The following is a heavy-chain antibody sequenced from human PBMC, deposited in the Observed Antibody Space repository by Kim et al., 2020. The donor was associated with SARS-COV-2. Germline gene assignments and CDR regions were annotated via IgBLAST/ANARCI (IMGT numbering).Heavy chain of an antibody. CDR1: GGSISSYY. V-gene: IGHV4-59*01. CDR2: IYYSGST. D-gene: IGHD6-13*01. Sequence: SETLSLTCTVSGGSISSYYWSWIRQPPGKGLEWIGYIYYSGSTNYNPSLKSRVTISVDTSKNQFSLKLSSVTAADTAVYYCARESRQQRSEYGMDVWGQGTTVTVSS. J-gene: IGHJ6*02. CDR3: ARESRQQRSEYGMDV.